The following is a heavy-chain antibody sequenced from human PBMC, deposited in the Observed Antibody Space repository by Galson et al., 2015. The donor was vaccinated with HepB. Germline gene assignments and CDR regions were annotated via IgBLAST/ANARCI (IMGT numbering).Heavy chain of an antibody. D-gene: IGHD3-3*01. J-gene: IGHJ1*01. Sequence: SLRLSCAASGFTFSIYTMSWVRQPPAKGLDWVSSVSGSGGSTYYADSVKGRFTISRDNSENTLFLQMNSLRAEDTAVYYCAKDLGLGSGYWGQGTLVTVSS. V-gene: IGHV3-23*01. CDR3: AKDLGLGSGY. CDR2: VSGSGGST. CDR1: GFTFSIYT.